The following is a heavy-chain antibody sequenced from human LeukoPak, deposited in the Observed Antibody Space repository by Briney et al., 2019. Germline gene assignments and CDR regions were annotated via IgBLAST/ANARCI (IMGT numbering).Heavy chain of an antibody. V-gene: IGHV3-21*01. CDR3: VRVRAGLQAFDT. D-gene: IGHD4-11*01. CDR2: ISSGSKYI. J-gene: IGHJ5*02. CDR1: GFKFNTHN. Sequence: PGGSLRLSCAVSGFKFNTHNLNWVRQAPGKGLEWVPSISSGSKYILYADSMKGRFTVSRDNAKNSLYLQMNSLRAEDTAVYYCVRVRAGLQAFDTWGPGTLVTVSS.